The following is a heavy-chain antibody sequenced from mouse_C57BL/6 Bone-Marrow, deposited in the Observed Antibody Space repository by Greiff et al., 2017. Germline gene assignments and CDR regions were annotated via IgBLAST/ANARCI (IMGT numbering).Heavy chain of an antibody. CDR3: ARIYYYGSSYAMDY. J-gene: IGHJ4*01. D-gene: IGHD1-1*01. V-gene: IGHV5-12*01. CDR1: GFTFSDYY. Sequence: EVKVEESGGGLVQPGGSLKLSCAASGFTFSDYYMYWVRQTPEKRLEWVAYISNGGGSTYYPDTVKCRFTISRDNAKNTLYLQMSRLKSEDTAMYYCARIYYYGSSYAMDYWGQGTSVTVSS. CDR2: ISNGGGST.